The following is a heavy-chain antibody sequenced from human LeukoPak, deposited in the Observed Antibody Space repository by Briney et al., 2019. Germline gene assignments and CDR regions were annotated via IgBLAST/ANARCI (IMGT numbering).Heavy chain of an antibody. D-gene: IGHD3-22*01. CDR3: ARSSAYYYDSSRETFDI. CDR2: IYHSGST. Sequence: SETLSLTCAVSGGSISSSNWWSWVRQTPGKGLEWIGEIYHSGSTNYNPSLKSRVTISVDTSKNQFSLTLSSVTAADTAVYYCARSSAYYYDSSRETFDIWGQGTMVTVSS. CDR1: GGSISSSNW. J-gene: IGHJ3*02. V-gene: IGHV4-4*02.